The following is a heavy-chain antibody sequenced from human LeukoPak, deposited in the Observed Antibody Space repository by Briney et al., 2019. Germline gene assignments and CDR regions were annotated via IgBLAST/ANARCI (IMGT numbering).Heavy chain of an antibody. CDR1: GYSLTSHG. J-gene: IGHJ1*01. V-gene: IGHV1-18*01. D-gene: IGHD6-13*01. Sequence: ASVKVSCKASGYSLTSHGISWVRQAPGQGLEWMGWISGYNANTNYAQKIQGRVTMTTDTSTSTAYMELRSLRSDDTAVYYCARGPQQLANWGQGTLVTVSS. CDR2: ISGYNANT. CDR3: ARGPQQLAN.